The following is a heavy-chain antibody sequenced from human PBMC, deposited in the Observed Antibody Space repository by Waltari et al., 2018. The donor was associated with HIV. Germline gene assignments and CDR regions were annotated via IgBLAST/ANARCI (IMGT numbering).Heavy chain of an antibody. Sequence: EVRLVESGGGWVQPGGSLSFSCTASVFAFITHGMRWLRQAPGKGLGWVANIRQDGSEKYYVDSVEGRFTISRDNAKTSLYLQMNSLRAEDTAVYYCARVMTTVTFFDYWGQGTLVTISS. D-gene: IGHD4-17*01. J-gene: IGHJ4*02. CDR1: VFAFITHG. CDR2: IRQDGSEK. CDR3: ARVMTTVTFFDY. V-gene: IGHV3-7*01.